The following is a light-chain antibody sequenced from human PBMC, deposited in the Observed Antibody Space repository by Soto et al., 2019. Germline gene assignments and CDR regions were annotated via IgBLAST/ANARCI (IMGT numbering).Light chain of an antibody. CDR1: QGISSY. Sequence: AIRMTQSPSSFSASTGDRVTITCRASQGISSYLAWYQQEPGKAPKLLIYAASTLQSGVPSRFSGSGSGTDFTLTISCLQSEDFATYYCQQYYSYPLTFGGGIKVEI. CDR2: AAS. V-gene: IGKV1-8*01. J-gene: IGKJ4*01. CDR3: QQYYSYPLT.